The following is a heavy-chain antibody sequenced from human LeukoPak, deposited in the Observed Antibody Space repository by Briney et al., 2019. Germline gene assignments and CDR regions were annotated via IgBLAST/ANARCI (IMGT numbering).Heavy chain of an antibody. V-gene: IGHV1-24*01. CDR3: ATSRGYDSSPWAFDI. CDR1: AYTLTELS. D-gene: IGHD3-22*01. CDR2: FDPEDGET. Sequence: ASVTVSFKVSAYTLTELSMHWVRQAPGKGLERMGGFDPEDGETIYAQKFQGRVTMTEDTSTDTAYMELSSLRSEDTAVYYCATSRGYDSSPWAFDIWGQGTMVTVSS. J-gene: IGHJ3*02.